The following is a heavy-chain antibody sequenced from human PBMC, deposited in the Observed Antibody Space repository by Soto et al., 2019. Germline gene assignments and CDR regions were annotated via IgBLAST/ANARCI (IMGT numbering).Heavy chain of an antibody. D-gene: IGHD6-13*01. V-gene: IGHV4-59*08. CDR3: ARHLSLAAAGTFDY. Sequence: SETLSLTCTVSGPSISSYYWSWIRKPPGKGPEWIAYFYYSGSTIYNPSLKSRVTISVDTSKNQFSLKLRSVTAADTAVYYCARHLSLAAAGTFDYWGQGTLVTVSS. CDR1: GPSISSYY. J-gene: IGHJ4*02. CDR2: FYYSGST.